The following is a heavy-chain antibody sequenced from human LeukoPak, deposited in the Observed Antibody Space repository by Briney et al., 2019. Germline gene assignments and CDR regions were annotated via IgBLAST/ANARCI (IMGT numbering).Heavy chain of an antibody. CDR2: INPSGTGT. CDR1: GYTITNTY. D-gene: IGHD5-24*01. V-gene: IGHV1-46*01. Sequence: ASVKVSCKASGYTITNTYMHWVRQAPGQGLEWMGVINPSGTGTSYAQKFQGRITMCRDTSTSTVYMELSSLRSEDTAFYYCATDHSMANTAWWFDPWGQGTLVTVSS. CDR3: ATDHSMANTAWWFDP. J-gene: IGHJ5*02.